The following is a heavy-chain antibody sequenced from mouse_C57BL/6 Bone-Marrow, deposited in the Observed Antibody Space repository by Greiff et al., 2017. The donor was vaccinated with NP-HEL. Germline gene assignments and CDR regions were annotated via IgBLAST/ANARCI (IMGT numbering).Heavy chain of an antibody. D-gene: IGHD1-1*01. CDR3: ARSDYGSSYYFDY. Sequence: LVESGAELAKPGASVKLSCKASGYTFTSYWMHWVKQRPGQGLEWIGYINPSSGYTKYNQKFKDKATLTADKSSSTAYMQLSSLTYEDSAVYYCARSDYGSSYYFDYWGQGTTLTVSS. CDR2: INPSSGYT. V-gene: IGHV1-7*01. J-gene: IGHJ2*01. CDR1: GYTFTSYW.